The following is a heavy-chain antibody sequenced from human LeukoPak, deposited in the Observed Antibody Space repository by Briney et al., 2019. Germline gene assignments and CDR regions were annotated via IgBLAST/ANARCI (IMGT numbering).Heavy chain of an antibody. V-gene: IGHV1-18*01. D-gene: IGHD3-16*02. J-gene: IGHJ3*02. CDR3: ARTSYVRGSYRSDDTFDI. CDR2: ISAYNGNT. Sequence: ASVTVSCKASGYTFSRYGISWVRQAPGQGLEWMGWISAYNGNTKYAQRLQGRVTMTTDTSTSTAYMELRSLRSDDTAVYYCARTSYVRGSYRSDDTFDIWGQGTMVTVSS. CDR1: GYTFSRYG.